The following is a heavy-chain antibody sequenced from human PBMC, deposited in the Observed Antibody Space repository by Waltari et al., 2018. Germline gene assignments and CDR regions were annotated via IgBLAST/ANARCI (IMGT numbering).Heavy chain of an antibody. CDR2: VTSKPYGEAT. V-gene: IGHV3-49*04. CDR1: GFTFVDYS. Sequence: EVQVVESGGGLVQPGRSLGLSCATSGFTFVDYSMTWVRQAPGKGLEWVAFVTSKPYGEATEYAASVKGRFTVSRDDAEGIAYLQMNGLKPEDTAVYYCSRVSVFAFDVWGRGTMVTVSS. CDR3: SRVSVFAFDV. J-gene: IGHJ3*01.